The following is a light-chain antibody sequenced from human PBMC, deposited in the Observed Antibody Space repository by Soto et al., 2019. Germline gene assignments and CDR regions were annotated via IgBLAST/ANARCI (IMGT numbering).Light chain of an antibody. V-gene: IGKV1-33*01. CDR2: DAS. J-gene: IGKJ4*01. Sequence: DFQMTQSPSSLSASVGDRVTITCQASQDISDYLNWYQQKPGAAPKLLIYDASTLQAGVTSRFSGSGSGTEFTFTISSLQPEDVATYYCQQYDNIPLTFGGGTKVEIK. CDR1: QDISDY. CDR3: QQYDNIPLT.